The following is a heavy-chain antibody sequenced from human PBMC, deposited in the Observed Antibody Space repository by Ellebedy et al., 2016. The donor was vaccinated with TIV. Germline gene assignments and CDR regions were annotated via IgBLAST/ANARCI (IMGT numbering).Heavy chain of an antibody. CDR2: INYSGST. V-gene: IGHV4-39*01. CDR3: ARRKDYFHSRGYYYPFDY. CDR1: GGSISSSSYY. Sequence: MPSETLSLTCTVPGGSISSSSYYWGWIRQPPGKGLEWIGSINYSGSTYYNPSLKSRVTISVDTYKNQFSLQLSFVTAADTAVYYCARRKDYFHSRGYYYPFDYWGQGTLVTVSS. D-gene: IGHD3-22*01. J-gene: IGHJ4*02.